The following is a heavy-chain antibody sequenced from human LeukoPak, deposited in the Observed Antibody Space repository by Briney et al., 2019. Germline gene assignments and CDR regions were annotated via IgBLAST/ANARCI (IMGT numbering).Heavy chain of an antibody. CDR1: GDSVSSNSAA. CDR3: ARSAGRSGWYGPVFGNFDP. CDR2: TYYRSKWYN. V-gene: IGHV6-1*01. Sequence: SQTLSLTCAISGDSVSSNSAAWNWIRQSPSRGLEWLGRTYYRSKWYNDYAVSVKSRITINPDTSKNQFFLQLNSVTPEDTAMYYCARSAGRSGWYGPVFGNFDPWGQGTLVTVSS. J-gene: IGHJ5*02. D-gene: IGHD6-19*01.